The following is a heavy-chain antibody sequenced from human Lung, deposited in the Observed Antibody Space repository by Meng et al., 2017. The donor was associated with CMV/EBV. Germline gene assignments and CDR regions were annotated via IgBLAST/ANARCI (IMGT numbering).Heavy chain of an antibody. J-gene: IGHJ4*02. Sequence: GESLKISCVASGFTFSSYWMTWVRQAPGKGLEWVGNIKRDGSEKNYVGSVEGRFTISRDNTKNSLYLQMTGLRVEDTAVYYCARSSGDHWGQGPLVTGSS. CDR1: GFTFSSYW. CDR2: IKRDGSEK. V-gene: IGHV3-7*01. D-gene: IGHD3-10*01. CDR3: ARSSGDH.